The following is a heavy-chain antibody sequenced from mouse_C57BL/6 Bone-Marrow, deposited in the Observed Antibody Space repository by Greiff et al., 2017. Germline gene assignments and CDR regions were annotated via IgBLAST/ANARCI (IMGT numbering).Heavy chain of an antibody. J-gene: IGHJ1*03. CDR3: ARQTNYGSSYGYFDV. CDR2: ISSGGSYT. Sequence: EVHLVESGGDLVKPGGSLKLSCAASGFTFSSYGMSWVRQTPDKRLEWVATISSGGSYTYYPDSVTGRFTISRDNAKNTLYLQMSSLKSEDTAMYYCARQTNYGSSYGYFDVWGTGTTVTVSS. V-gene: IGHV5-6*01. D-gene: IGHD1-1*01. CDR1: GFTFSSYG.